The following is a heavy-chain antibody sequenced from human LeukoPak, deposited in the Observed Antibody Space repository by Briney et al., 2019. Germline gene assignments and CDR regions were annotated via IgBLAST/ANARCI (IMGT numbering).Heavy chain of an antibody. CDR1: GFTFSSYG. Sequence: PGGSLRLSCAASGFTFSSYGMHWVRQAPGKGLEWVAVRSYDGSNKYYADSVKGRFTISRDNSKNTLYLQMNSLRAEDTAVYYCANSAFDIWGQGTMVTVSS. CDR2: RSYDGSNK. V-gene: IGHV3-30*18. CDR3: ANSAFDI. J-gene: IGHJ3*02.